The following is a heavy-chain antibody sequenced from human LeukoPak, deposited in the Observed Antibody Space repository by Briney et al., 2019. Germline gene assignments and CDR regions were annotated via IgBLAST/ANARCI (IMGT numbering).Heavy chain of an antibody. CDR2: IYYSGST. Sequence: SETLSLTCTVSGGSISSHYWSWIRQPPGKGLEWIGYIYYSGSTNYNPSLKSRVTISVDTSKNQFSLKLSSVTAADTAVYYCARGERGYSRTPDYWGQGTLVTVSS. D-gene: IGHD5-18*01. V-gene: IGHV4-59*11. J-gene: IGHJ4*02. CDR1: GGSISSHY. CDR3: ARGERGYSRTPDY.